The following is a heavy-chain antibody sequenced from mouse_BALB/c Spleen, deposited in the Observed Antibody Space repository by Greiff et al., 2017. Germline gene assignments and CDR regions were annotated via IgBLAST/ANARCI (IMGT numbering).Heavy chain of an antibody. CDR2: IRNKANGYTT. CDR3: ARSTVVEDAMDY. V-gene: IGHV7-3*02. Sequence: EVKVVESGGGLVQPGGSLRLSCATSGFTFTDYYMSWVRQPPGKALEWLGFIRNKANGYTTEYSASVKGRFTISRDNSQSILYLQMNTLRAEDSATYYCARSTVVEDAMDYWGQGTSVTVSS. J-gene: IGHJ4*01. CDR1: GFTFTDYY. D-gene: IGHD1-1*01.